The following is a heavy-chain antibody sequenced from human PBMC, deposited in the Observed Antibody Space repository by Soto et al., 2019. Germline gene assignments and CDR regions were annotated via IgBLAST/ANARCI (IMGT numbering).Heavy chain of an antibody. D-gene: IGHD3-9*01. CDR1: GFRFSNYG. Sequence: GWSLRLCCAACGFRFSNYGLHWVLQAPGKGLEWVAVIWFDGSNKLYADSVNGRFTISRDNSENTLYLEMNSLRVEDTAIYYCARDPTGYYNFDQWGQGTLVTVSS. CDR3: ARDPTGYYNFDQ. J-gene: IGHJ4*02. V-gene: IGHV3-33*01. CDR2: IWFDGSNK.